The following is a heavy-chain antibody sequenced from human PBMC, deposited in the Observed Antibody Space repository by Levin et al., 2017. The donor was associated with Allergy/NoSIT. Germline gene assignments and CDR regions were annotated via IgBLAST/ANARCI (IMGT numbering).Heavy chain of an antibody. CDR2: IYYSGST. D-gene: IGHD2-15*01. Sequence: SQTLSLTCTVSGGSISSYYWSWIRQPPGKGLEWIGYIYYSGSTNYNPSLKSRVTISVDTSKNQFSLKLSSVTAADTAVYYCARDRSEYCSGGSCAKGFDLWGRGTLVTVSS. CDR1: GGSISSYY. J-gene: IGHJ2*01. V-gene: IGHV4-59*01. CDR3: ARDRSEYCSGGSCAKGFDL.